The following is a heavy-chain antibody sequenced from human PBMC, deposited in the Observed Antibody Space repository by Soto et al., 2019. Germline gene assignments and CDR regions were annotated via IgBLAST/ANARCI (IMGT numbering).Heavy chain of an antibody. CDR1: GDSISSGAW. J-gene: IGHJ5*02. CDR2: IYHRGNT. CDR3: ARDSRTGCSSTDCYMS. D-gene: IGHD2-2*01. V-gene: IGHV4-4*02. Sequence: SETLSLTCAVSGDSISSGAWGSWVRQSPGKGLQWIGEIYHRGNTRNNPSLKSRVTMSVDKSNNQFSLNLMSVTAADTATYYCARDSRTGCSSTDCYMSWGRGILVTVSS.